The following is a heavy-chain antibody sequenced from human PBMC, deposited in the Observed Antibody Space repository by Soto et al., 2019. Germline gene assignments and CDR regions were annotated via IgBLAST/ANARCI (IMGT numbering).Heavy chain of an antibody. D-gene: IGHD3-16*01. Sequence: EVQLLQSGGGLVQPGGSWRLSCAAPGFIFSNLPLNWVRQAPGKGLEWVSIVTSRGDTTYYADSVKGRFTISRDNSKNTLYLQVNSLTAEDTAVYYCAKDRLGGGLDYWGQGTLVSVSS. J-gene: IGHJ4*02. V-gene: IGHV3-23*01. CDR1: GFIFSNLP. CDR3: AKDRLGGGLDY. CDR2: VTSRGDTT.